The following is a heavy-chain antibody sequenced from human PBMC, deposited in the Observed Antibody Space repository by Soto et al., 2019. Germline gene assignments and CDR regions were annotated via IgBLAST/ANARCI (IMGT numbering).Heavy chain of an antibody. D-gene: IGHD1-26*01. CDR3: ARPHSAAFAGAAES. CDR2: VSDVERA. J-gene: IGHJ5*02. CDR1: GFSVSSNY. Sequence: EVRLVESGGGLIQPGGSLRLSCVVSGFSVSSNYMSWVRQAPGKGLEWVTVVSDVERANYADSVKGRFTVSRDISKRTVFLQMNSLRAEDTAVYYCARPHSAAFAGAAESWGQGTLVIVSS. V-gene: IGHV3-53*01.